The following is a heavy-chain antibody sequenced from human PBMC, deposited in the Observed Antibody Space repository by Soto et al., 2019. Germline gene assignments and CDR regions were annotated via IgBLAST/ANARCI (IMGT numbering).Heavy chain of an antibody. CDR1: GGSFSGYY. Sequence: ASDTLSLTCAVYGGSFSGYYWSWIRQPPGKGLEWIGEINHSGSTNYNPSLKSRVTISVDTSKNQFSLKLSSVTAADTAVYYCARDISMRFGKGNAFDIWGQGTMVTVS. CDR2: INHSGST. J-gene: IGHJ3*02. CDR3: ARDISMRFGKGNAFDI. V-gene: IGHV4-34*01. D-gene: IGHD3-10*01.